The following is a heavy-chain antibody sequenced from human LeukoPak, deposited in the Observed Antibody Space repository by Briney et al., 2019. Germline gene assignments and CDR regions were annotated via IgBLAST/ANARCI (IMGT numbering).Heavy chain of an antibody. J-gene: IGHJ4*02. CDR2: IKSKTDGGTT. CDR3: TTDMGFGEGPSDYFDY. CDR1: GFTFSNAW. Sequence: GGSLRLSCAASGFTFSNAWMSWVRQAPGKGLEWVGRIKSKTDGGTTDYAAPVKGRFTISRDDSKNTLYLQMNSLKTEDTAVYYCTTDMGFGEGPSDYFDYWGQGTLVPVSS. V-gene: IGHV3-15*01. D-gene: IGHD3-10*01.